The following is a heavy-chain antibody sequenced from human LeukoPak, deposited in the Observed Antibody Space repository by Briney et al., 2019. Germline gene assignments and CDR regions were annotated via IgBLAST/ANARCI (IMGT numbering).Heavy chain of an antibody. CDR1: GFTFSSTW. V-gene: IGHV3-7*01. CDR2: IKQDGSEP. CDR3: ARGKGLDY. J-gene: IGHJ4*02. Sequence: GGSLRLSCAASGFTFSSTWMSWVRQAPGKGLEWVANIKQDGSEPYCVDSVKGRFTISRDNAKKSLFLQMDSLRAEDTAVYYCARGKGLDYWGQGTLVTVSS.